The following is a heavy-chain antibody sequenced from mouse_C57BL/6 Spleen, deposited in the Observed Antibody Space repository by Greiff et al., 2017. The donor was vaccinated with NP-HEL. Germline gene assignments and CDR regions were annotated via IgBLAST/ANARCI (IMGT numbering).Heavy chain of an antibody. V-gene: IGHV1-69*01. Sequence: VQLQQPGAELVMPGASVKLSCKASGYTFTSYWMHWVKQRPGQGLEWIGEIDPSDSYTNYNQKFKGKSTLTVDKSSSTAYMQRSSLTSEDSAVYYCARSTYRRFADWGQGTLVTVSA. CDR2: IDPSDSYT. J-gene: IGHJ3*01. CDR3: ARSTYRRFAD. CDR1: GYTFTSYW.